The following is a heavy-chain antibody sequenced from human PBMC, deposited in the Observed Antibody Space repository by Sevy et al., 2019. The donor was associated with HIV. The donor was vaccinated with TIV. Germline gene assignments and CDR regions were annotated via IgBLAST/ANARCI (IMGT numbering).Heavy chain of an antibody. J-gene: IGHJ6*02. CDR3: ARGYCSSTSCRYYYYGMDV. D-gene: IGHD2-2*01. CDR1: GYTFTSYG. V-gene: IGHV1-18*01. CDR2: ISAYNGNT. Sequence: ASVKVSCKASGYTFTSYGISWVRQAPGQGLEWMGWISAYNGNTNYTQKLQGRVTMTTDTSTSTAYMELRSLRSDETAVYYCARGYCSSTSCRYYYYGMDVWGQGTTVTVSS.